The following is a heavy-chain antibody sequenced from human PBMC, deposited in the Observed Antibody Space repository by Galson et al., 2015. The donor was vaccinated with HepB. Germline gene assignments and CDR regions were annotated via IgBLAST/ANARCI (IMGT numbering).Heavy chain of an antibody. D-gene: IGHD4-17*01. V-gene: IGHV3-23*01. CDR2: ISGSGGST. CDR1: GFTFSSYA. CDR3: AKYGDYHPRHNDAFDI. J-gene: IGHJ3*02. Sequence: SLRLSCAASGFTFSSYAMSWVRQAPGKGLEWVSAISGSGGSTYYADSVKGRFTISGDNSKNTLYLQMNSLRAEDTAVYYCAKYGDYHPRHNDAFDIWGQGTMVTVSS.